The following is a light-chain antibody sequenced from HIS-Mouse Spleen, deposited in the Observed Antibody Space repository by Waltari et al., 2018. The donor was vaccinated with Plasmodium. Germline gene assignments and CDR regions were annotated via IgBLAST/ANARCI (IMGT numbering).Light chain of an antibody. V-gene: IGKV1-33*01. CDR2: DAS. CDR1: QDISNY. J-gene: IGKJ3*01. Sequence: DIQMTQSPSSLSASVGARVTITCQASQDISNYLNWYQQKPGKAPKLLLYDASNLETGVPSRFSGSGSGTDFTFTISGLQPEDIATYYCQQYDNLPPLFTFGPGTKVDIK. CDR3: QQYDNLPPLFT.